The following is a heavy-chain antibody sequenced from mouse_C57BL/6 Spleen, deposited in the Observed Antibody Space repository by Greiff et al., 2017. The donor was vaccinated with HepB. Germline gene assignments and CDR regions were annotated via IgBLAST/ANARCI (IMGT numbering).Heavy chain of an antibody. CDR1: GYTFTSYW. D-gene: IGHD1-1*01. CDR3: ARPPYGSSWYFDV. V-gene: IGHV1-52*01. CDR2: IDPSDSET. Sequence: QVQLQQPGAELVRPGSSVKLSCKASGYTFTSYWMHWVKQRPIQGLEWIGNIDPSDSETHYNQKFKDKATLTVDKSSSTAYMQLSSLTSEDSAVYYCARPPYGSSWYFDVWGTGTTVTVSS. J-gene: IGHJ1*03.